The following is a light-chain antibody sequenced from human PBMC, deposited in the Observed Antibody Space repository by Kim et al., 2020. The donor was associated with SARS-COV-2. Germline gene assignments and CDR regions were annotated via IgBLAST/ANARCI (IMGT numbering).Light chain of an antibody. CDR3: QQRRRWPLT. CDR1: QSVTGR. CDR2: DTS. Sequence: PGESATLPCRASQSVTGRVSWYQQRPGQAPRLLISDTSNRATGIPARFSGRGSGPDFPLTISRLEPEDFAVYYCQQRRRWPLTFGGGTKV. V-gene: IGKV3-11*01. J-gene: IGKJ4*01.